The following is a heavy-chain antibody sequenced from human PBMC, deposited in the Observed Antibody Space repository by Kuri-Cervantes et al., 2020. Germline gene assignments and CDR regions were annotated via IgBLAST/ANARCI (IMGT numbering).Heavy chain of an antibody. CDR2: ISYDGSNK. J-gene: IGHJ4*02. Sequence: GGSLRLSCAASGFTFSSYAMHWVRQAPGKGLEWVAVISYDGSNKYYADSVKGRFTISRDNSKNTLYLQMNSLKTEDTAMYYCSRGGLTPHYWGQGTLVTVSS. CDR1: GFTFSSYA. D-gene: IGHD1-14*01. CDR3: SRGGLTPHY. V-gene: IGHV3-30-3*01.